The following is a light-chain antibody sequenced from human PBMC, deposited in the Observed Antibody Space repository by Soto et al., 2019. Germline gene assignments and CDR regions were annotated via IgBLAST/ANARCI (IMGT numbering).Light chain of an antibody. J-gene: IGLJ1*01. CDR3: CSYAGSSTYV. Sequence: QSALTQPASVSGSPGQSITISCTGTSSDVGSYNLVSWYQQHPGKAPKLMIYEVSKRPSGVSNRLSGSKSGNTASLTIFGLQAEDEADDYCCSYAGSSTYVFGTGTKVTVL. CDR1: SSDVGSYNL. V-gene: IGLV2-23*02. CDR2: EVS.